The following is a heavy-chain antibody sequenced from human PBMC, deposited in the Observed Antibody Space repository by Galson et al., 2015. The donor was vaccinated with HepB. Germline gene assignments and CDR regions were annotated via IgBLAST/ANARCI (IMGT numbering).Heavy chain of an antibody. V-gene: IGHV3-21*01. CDR3: ARVEGSGTYYDCYFDL. Sequence: SLRLSCAASGFTFSSYSMNWVRQAPGKGLEWVSSISSRSSYIYNADSVKGRFTISRDNAKNSVYLQMNSLRADDTAVYYCARVEGSGTYYDCYFDLWGRGTLVTVSS. D-gene: IGHD1-26*01. CDR1: GFTFSSYS. CDR2: ISSRSSYI. J-gene: IGHJ2*01.